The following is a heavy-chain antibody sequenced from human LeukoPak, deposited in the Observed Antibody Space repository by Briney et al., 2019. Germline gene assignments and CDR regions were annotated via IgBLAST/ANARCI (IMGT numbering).Heavy chain of an antibody. J-gene: IGHJ4*02. Sequence: SISSTVSGGSITSYYWSWIRQPPGKGLEWIGYIYYSGSTDYNPSLKSRVTISVDTSKNQFSLRLSSVTATDTAVYYCARRLHRNSENYFDYWGQGTLVTVSS. D-gene: IGHD4-23*01. CDR2: IYYSGST. V-gene: IGHV4-59*08. CDR1: GGSITSYY. CDR3: ARRLHRNSENYFDY.